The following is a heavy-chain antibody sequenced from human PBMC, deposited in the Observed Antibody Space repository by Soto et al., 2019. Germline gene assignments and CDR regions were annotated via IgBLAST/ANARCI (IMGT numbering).Heavy chain of an antibody. CDR3: VRRVTDYGMDV. J-gene: IGHJ6*02. Sequence: EVQLVESGGGLVQPGGSLRLSCAASGFTLRSYWMHWVRQAPGKGLVWVSRINSDGSSTSYADSVKGRFTISRDNAKNTLFLQMNRLRAEDTAVYYCVRRVTDYGMDVWGQGTTVTVSS. CDR1: GFTLRSYW. D-gene: IGHD2-21*02. CDR2: INSDGSST. V-gene: IGHV3-74*01.